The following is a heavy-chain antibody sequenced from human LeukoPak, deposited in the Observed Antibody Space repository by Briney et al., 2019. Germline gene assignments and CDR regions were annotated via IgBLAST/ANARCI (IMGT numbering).Heavy chain of an antibody. CDR3: AKDTVYDSGRRPDS. J-gene: IGHJ4*02. CDR2: ISWDGGST. Sequence: GGSLRLSCAASGFTFDDYTMHWVRQAPGKGLEWVSVISWDGGSTYYADSVRGRFTISRDNSKNTAYLQMNSLRAEDTAIYYCAKDTVYDSGRRPDSWGQGTLVSVFS. V-gene: IGHV3-43*01. CDR1: GFTFDDYT. D-gene: IGHD3-10*01.